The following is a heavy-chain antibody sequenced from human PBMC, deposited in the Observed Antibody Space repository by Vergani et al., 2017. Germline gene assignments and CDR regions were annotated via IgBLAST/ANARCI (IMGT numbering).Heavy chain of an antibody. CDR3: IAALSLEPGDY. J-gene: IGHJ4*02. CDR1: GFTFSNYA. Sequence: EVQLLESGGGLVQPGGSLRLSCAASGFTFSNYAMSWVRQAPGKGLEWVSTISGSGGSTYYADSVKGRFTISRDNSKNTLYLQMNSLRAEDTAVYYCIAALSLEPGDYWGQGTLVTVSS. CDR2: ISGSGGST. D-gene: IGHD6-13*01. V-gene: IGHV3-23*01.